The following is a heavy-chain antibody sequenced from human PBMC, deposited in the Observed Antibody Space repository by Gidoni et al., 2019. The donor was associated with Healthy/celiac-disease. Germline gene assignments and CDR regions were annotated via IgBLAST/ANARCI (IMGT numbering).Heavy chain of an antibody. CDR2: IIHILGIA. D-gene: IGHD4-17*01. CDR3: ARERQPALTTVTNDY. V-gene: IGHV1-69*04. Sequence: QVQLVQSGAEVKKPGSSVKVSCKASGGTFSSYAISWVRQAPGQGLEWMGRIIHILGIANYAQKVQGRVTITADKSTSTAYMELSSLRSEDTAVYYCARERQPALTTVTNDYWGQGTLVTVSS. J-gene: IGHJ4*02. CDR1: GGTFSSYA.